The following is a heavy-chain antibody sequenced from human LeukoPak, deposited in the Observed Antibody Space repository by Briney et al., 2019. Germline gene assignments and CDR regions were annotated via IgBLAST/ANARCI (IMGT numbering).Heavy chain of an antibody. CDR2: IYHSGST. D-gene: IGHD7-27*01. J-gene: IGHJ3*02. CDR1: GYSISSGYY. Sequence: SETLSLTCAVSGYSISSGYYWGWIRQPPGEGLEWIGSIYHSGSTYYNPSLKSRVTISVDTSKNQFSLKLSSVTAADTAVYYCARQSSWGSGPSIWGQGTMVTVSS. V-gene: IGHV4-38-2*01. CDR3: ARQSSWGSGPSI.